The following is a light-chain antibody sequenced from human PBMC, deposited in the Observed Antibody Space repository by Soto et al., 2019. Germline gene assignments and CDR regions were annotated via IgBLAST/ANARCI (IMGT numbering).Light chain of an antibody. V-gene: IGLV2-8*01. CDR3: AAWDDSLNGLG. J-gene: IGLJ3*02. CDR1: SSDVGGYNY. Sequence: QSVLTQPPSASGSPGQSVTISCTGTSSDVGGYNYVSWYQQHPGKAPKLMIYEVSKRPSGVPDRFSGSKSGNTASLTVSGLQAEDEADYYCAAWDDSLNGLGFGGGTKVTVL. CDR2: EVS.